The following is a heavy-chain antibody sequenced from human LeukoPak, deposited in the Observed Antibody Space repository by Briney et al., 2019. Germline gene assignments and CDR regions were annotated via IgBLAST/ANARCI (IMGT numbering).Heavy chain of an antibody. V-gene: IGHV3-64*01. Sequence: GGSLRLSCAASGFTFSSYAMHWVRQAPGKGLEYVSAISSNGGSTYYANSVKGRFTISRDNSKNTLYLQMNSLRAEDTAVYYCARDSDFWSGYDYWGQGTLVTVSS. CDR3: ARDSDFWSGYDY. CDR2: ISSNGGST. J-gene: IGHJ4*02. D-gene: IGHD3-3*01. CDR1: GFTFSSYA.